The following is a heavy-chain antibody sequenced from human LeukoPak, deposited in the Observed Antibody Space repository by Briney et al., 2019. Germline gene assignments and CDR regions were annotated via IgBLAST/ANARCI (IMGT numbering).Heavy chain of an antibody. CDR3: ARGPLHDYGDI. CDR2: INPGGGST. Sequence: ASVKVSCKASGYTFTSYYMHWVRQATGQGLEWMGIINPGGGSTSYAQKFQGRVTMTRDTSTSTVYMELSSLRSEDTAVYYCARGPLHDYGDIWGQGTMVTVSS. D-gene: IGHD4-17*01. V-gene: IGHV1-46*01. J-gene: IGHJ3*02. CDR1: GYTFTSYY.